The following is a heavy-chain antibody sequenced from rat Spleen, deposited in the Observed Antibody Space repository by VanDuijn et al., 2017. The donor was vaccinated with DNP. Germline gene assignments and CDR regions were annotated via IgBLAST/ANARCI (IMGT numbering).Heavy chain of an antibody. Sequence: EVQLVESGGGLVQPGRSLKLSCAASGFTFSDYNMAWVRQAPKKGPEWVATIIYDGSRTYYRDSVKGRFTISRDNAKSTLYLQMDSLRSEDTATYYCARLRAMDAWGQGTSVTVSS. V-gene: IGHV5S10*01. CDR3: ARLRAMDA. CDR1: GFTFSDYN. J-gene: IGHJ4*01. CDR2: IIYDGSRT. D-gene: IGHD4-1*01.